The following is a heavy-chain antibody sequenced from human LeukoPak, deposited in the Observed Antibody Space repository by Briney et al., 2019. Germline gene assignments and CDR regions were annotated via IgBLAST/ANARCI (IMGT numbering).Heavy chain of an antibody. Sequence: PGGSLRLSCAASGFTFSNAWMSWVRQAPGKGLEWVGRIKSKTDGGTTDYAAPVKGRFTISRDDSKNTLYLQMNSLKTEDTAVYYCTTDESWFGELFDNWFDPWGQGTLVTVSS. CDR3: TTDESWFGELFDNWFDP. V-gene: IGHV3-15*01. D-gene: IGHD3-10*01. CDR1: GFTFSNAW. J-gene: IGHJ5*02. CDR2: IKSKTDGGTT.